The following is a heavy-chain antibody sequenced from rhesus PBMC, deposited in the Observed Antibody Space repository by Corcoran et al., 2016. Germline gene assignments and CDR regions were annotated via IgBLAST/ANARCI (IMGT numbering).Heavy chain of an antibody. D-gene: IGHD2-39*01. Sequence: VQLQESGPGLVKPSETLSLTCAVSGGSISDYYSWNWIRPPPVKGLEWIGNIYGNSASTYYNPSLKSRVTISKDTSKNQFFLKLSSVTAADTAVYYCARDRHATLDSWGQGVVVTVSS. CDR1: GGSISDYYS. V-gene: IGHV4S9*01. J-gene: IGHJ6*01. CDR3: ARDRHATLDS. CDR2: IYGNSAST.